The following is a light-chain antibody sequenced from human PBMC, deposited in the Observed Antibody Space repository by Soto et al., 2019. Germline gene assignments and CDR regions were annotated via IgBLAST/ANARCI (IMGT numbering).Light chain of an antibody. V-gene: IGKV1-5*03. Sequence: DIQMTQSPSTLSASVGDRVTITCRASQGIGSWLAWYHQKPGEAAKLLIYKESTLESAGPSRCSGSGAGTEVTITTSGLQPPDFATYYCQQYNSYPLTFGGGTKVDI. CDR3: QQYNSYPLT. CDR2: KES. CDR1: QGIGSW. J-gene: IGKJ4*01.